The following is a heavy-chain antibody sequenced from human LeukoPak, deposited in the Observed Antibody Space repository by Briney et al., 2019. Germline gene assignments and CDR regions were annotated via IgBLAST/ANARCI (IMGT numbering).Heavy chain of an antibody. CDR3: ARGYGYYYYYMDV. CDR1: DASITNYY. Sequence: NPSETLSLTCTVSDASITNYYWTWIRQPPGKGLEWIGFISDSENTDYSPSLESRVTISLDTSKNQFSLKLTSVTAADTAVYYCARGYGYYYYYMDVWGKGTTVTVSS. J-gene: IGHJ6*03. V-gene: IGHV4-59*01. D-gene: IGHD4-17*01. CDR2: ISDSENT.